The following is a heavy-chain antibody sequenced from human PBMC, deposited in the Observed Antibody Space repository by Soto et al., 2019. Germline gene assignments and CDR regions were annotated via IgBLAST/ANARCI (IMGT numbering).Heavy chain of an antibody. Sequence: ESGGGLVQPGGSLRLSCAASGFIFSNHWMRWVRQAPGKGLEWVANIKQDGSEKNYLDSVKGRFTVSRDNAKNSLYLQMNSLRAEDTAVYYCARDVAAGGDYWGQGTLVTVSS. V-gene: IGHV3-7*01. J-gene: IGHJ4*02. CDR1: GFIFSNHW. D-gene: IGHD6-13*01. CDR2: IKQDGSEK. CDR3: ARDVAAGGDY.